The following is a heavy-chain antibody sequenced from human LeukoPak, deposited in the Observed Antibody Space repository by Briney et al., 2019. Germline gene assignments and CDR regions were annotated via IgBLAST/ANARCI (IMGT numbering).Heavy chain of an antibody. D-gene: IGHD5-24*01. CDR2: IIPIFGTA. J-gene: IGHJ6*02. Sequence: AASVKVSCKASGGTFSSYAISWVRQAPGQGLEWMGGIIPIFGTANYAQKFQGRVTITADESTSTAYMELSSLRSEDTAVYHCARTLYGTDGYYYGMDVWGQGTTVTVSS. CDR1: GGTFSSYA. CDR3: ARTLYGTDGYYYGMDV. V-gene: IGHV1-69*13.